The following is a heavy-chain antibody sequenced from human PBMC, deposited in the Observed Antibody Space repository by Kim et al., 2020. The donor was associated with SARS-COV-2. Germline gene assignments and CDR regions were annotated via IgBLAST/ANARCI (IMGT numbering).Heavy chain of an antibody. CDR1: GFTFSSYW. CDR3: ARDLDPNSNYYFYGMDV. Sequence: GGSLRLSCAASGFTFSSYWMHWVRQAPGKGLVWVSRINRDGSGTNYADSVKGRFTISRDNAQSTLYLQMNSLRAEDTAVYYCARDLDPNSNYYFYGMDVWGQGTTVTVSS. V-gene: IGHV3-74*01. J-gene: IGHJ6*02. D-gene: IGHD3-3*01. CDR2: INRDGSGT.